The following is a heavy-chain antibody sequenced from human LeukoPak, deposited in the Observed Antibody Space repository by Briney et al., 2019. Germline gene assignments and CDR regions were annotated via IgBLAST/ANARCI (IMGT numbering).Heavy chain of an antibody. CDR2: IIPIFGTA. D-gene: IGHD3-10*01. Sequence: SVKVSCKASGGTFSSYAISWVRQAPGQGLEWMGGIIPIFGTANYAQKFQGRVTITADESTSTAYMELSSLRSEDTAVYYCASLDYYGSGSNFDYWGQGTLVTVSS. J-gene: IGHJ4*02. CDR3: ASLDYYGSGSNFDY. V-gene: IGHV1-69*13. CDR1: GGTFSSYA.